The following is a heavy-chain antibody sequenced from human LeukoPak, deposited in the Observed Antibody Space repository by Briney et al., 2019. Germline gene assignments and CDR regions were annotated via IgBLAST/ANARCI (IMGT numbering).Heavy chain of an antibody. CDR2: IRYDGSEK. Sequence: GGSLRLSCAASGFTFSRYGMHWVRQAPGKGLEWVAFIRYDGSEKYYADSVKGRFTISRDNPKNTLYLQMSSLRPDDRAVYYCAKDRGDYLVLLFDYWGQGTLVTVSS. CDR1: GFTFSRYG. CDR3: AKDRGDYLVLLFDY. J-gene: IGHJ4*02. D-gene: IGHD3-10*01. V-gene: IGHV3-30*02.